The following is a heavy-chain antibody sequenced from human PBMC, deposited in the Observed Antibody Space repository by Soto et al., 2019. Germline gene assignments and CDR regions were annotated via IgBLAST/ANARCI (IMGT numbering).Heavy chain of an antibody. J-gene: IGHJ4*02. Sequence: QVQLVQSEAEVKKPGASVKVSCKASGYIFTNYGLSWVRQAPGQGLQWMAWISPYDGNTHYAQNLQGRVTVTTDTSTNTAYMKQRSLRSDDTCVYFCAREDRAAAAGPTFYFDYWGQGTLVTVSS. CDR1: GYIFTNYG. CDR2: ISPYDGNT. D-gene: IGHD6-13*01. CDR3: AREDRAAAAGPTFYFDY. V-gene: IGHV1-18*01.